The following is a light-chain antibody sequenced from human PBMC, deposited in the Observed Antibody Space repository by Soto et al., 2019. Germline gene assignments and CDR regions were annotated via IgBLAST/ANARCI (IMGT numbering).Light chain of an antibody. CDR1: WSNIGAGHD. CDR3: QSFDSSLSIYI. V-gene: IGLV1-40*01. CDR2: GNN. Sequence: QSVLAQPPSVSRAPGHSITISCTGTWSNIGAGHDVHWYQQLPGTAPKLLIYGNNNRPSGVPDRFSGSKSGTSASLAITGLQAEDENDYYCQSFDSSLSIYIFGTGTKV. J-gene: IGLJ1*01.